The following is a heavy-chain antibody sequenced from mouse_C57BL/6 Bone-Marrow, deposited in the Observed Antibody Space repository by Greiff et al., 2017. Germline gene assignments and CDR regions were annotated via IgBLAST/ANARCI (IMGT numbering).Heavy chain of an antibody. CDR2: IYPRSGNT. CDR1: GYTFTSYG. Sequence: VQLQESGAELARPGASVKLSCKASGYTFTSYGISWVKQRTGQGLEWIGEIYPRSGNTYYNEKFKGKATLTADKSSSTAYMELRSLTNEDSAVYYCTRSYYGILFAYWGQGTLVTVSA. D-gene: IGHD1-1*01. J-gene: IGHJ3*01. V-gene: IGHV1-81*01. CDR3: TRSYYGILFAY.